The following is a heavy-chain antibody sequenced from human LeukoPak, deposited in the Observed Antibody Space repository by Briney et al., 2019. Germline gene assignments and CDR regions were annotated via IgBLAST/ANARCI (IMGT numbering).Heavy chain of an antibody. J-gene: IGHJ4*02. Sequence: GGSLRLSCAASGFTFSSYGMHWVRQAPGQGLEWMGWINPNSGGTNYAQRFQGRVTMTRDTSISTAYMELSRLRSDDTAVYYCARDYYGSGSFYARSFRGEYYFDYWGQGTLLTVSS. CDR2: INPNSGGT. CDR1: GFTFSSYG. CDR3: ARDYYGSGSFYARSFRGEYYFDY. D-gene: IGHD3-10*01. V-gene: IGHV1-2*02.